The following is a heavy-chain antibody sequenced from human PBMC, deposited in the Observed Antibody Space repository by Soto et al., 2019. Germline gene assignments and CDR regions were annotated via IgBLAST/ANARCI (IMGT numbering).Heavy chain of an antibody. CDR3: ARPTTSMVDF. J-gene: IGHJ4*02. V-gene: IGHV5-51*01. CDR1: GYSFTSYW. CDR2: IYPGDSDT. D-gene: IGHD5-18*01. Sequence: PGESLKISCKGSGYSFTSYWIGWVRQMPGKGLEWMGIIYPGDSDTRYSPSFEGQVTISVDKSINTAYLQWSSLKASDTAMYYCARPTTSMVDFWGQGTLVTVSS.